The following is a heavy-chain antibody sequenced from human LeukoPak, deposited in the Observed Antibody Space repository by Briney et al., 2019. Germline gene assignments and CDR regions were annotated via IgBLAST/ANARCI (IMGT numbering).Heavy chain of an antibody. CDR2: IYYSGST. D-gene: IGHD1-26*01. Sequence: SETLSLTCTVSGGYLNNNDFSWGWIRQPPGKGLEWIGSIYYSGSTYYNPSLKSRVTISVDTSKNQFSLKLSSVTAADTAVYYCARHQWVPAFDIWGQGTMVTVSS. CDR3: ARHQWVPAFDI. V-gene: IGHV4-39*01. J-gene: IGHJ3*02. CDR1: GGYLNNNDFS.